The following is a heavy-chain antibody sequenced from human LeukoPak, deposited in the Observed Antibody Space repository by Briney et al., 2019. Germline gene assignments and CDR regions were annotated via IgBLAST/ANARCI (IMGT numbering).Heavy chain of an antibody. V-gene: IGHV4-59*01. Sequence: SETLSLTCTVSGGSISSYYWSWIRQPPGKGLEWIGYIYYSGSTNYNPSLKSRVTISVDTSKDQFSLKLSSVTAADTAVYYCARDVGSGWYHFDYWGQGTLVTVSS. CDR2: IYYSGST. CDR3: ARDVGSGWYHFDY. CDR1: GGSISSYY. J-gene: IGHJ4*02. D-gene: IGHD6-19*01.